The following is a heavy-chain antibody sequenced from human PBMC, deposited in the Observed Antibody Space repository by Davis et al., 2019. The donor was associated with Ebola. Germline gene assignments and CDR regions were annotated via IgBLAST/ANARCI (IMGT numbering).Heavy chain of an antibody. J-gene: IGHJ4*02. CDR3: ARDRYSDGSGYFFEQSH. D-gene: IGHD3-22*01. CDR1: GGTFSSFA. CDR2: IIPVSGVP. V-gene: IGHV1-69*13. Sequence: SVKVSCKASGGTFSSFAISWVRQAPGQGLDWMGGIIPVSGVPKYAQDFQGRVTITADESTSTAYMELSSLRSEDTAMYYCARDRYSDGSGYFFEQSHWGQGTLVTVSS.